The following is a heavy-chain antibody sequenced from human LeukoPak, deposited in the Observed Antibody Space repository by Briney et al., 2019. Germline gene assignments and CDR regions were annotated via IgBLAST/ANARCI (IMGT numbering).Heavy chain of an antibody. CDR2: INGGSGNT. D-gene: IGHD3-10*01. V-gene: IGHV1-3*01. CDR3: ASLYGSGSYSIDY. Sequence: ASVKVSCKASGYTFTDYTMHWLRQAPGQRLDWMGWINGGSGNTKYSPEFQGRVTITRDTSASTAYMELSSLRSEDTAVYYCASLYGSGSYSIDYWGQGTLVTVSS. J-gene: IGHJ4*02. CDR1: GYTFTDYT.